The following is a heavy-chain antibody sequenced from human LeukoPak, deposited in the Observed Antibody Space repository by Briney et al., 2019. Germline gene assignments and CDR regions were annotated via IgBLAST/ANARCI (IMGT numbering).Heavy chain of an antibody. V-gene: IGHV1-46*01. J-gene: IGHJ5*02. Sequence: ASVKVSCKASGYTFTRYYMNWVRQAPGQGLEWMGIINPSGGSTNYAQKFQGRVTMTRDTSTSTIYMEVSSLRSEDTAVYYCATSFRAVNWFDPWGQGTLVTVSS. CDR2: INPSGGST. CDR3: ATSFRAVNWFDP. CDR1: GYTFTRYY. D-gene: IGHD3-10*01.